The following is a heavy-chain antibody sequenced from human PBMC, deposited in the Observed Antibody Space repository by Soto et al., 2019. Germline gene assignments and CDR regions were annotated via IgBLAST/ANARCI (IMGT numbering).Heavy chain of an antibody. V-gene: IGHV3-53*01. D-gene: IGHD1-1*01. CDR1: GLTISGKKY. CDR3: ATWHEREHAYDV. CDR2: LYDVDGS. Sequence: DVQLVESGGGLIQPGESLRLSCAAFGLTISGKKYVAWVRQAPGKGLEWVSGLYDVDGSFYADSVRGRFTTSSDSSKTTVYLQMTDLRPDDTAVYFCATWHEREHAYDVWGRGTTVTVSS. J-gene: IGHJ3*01.